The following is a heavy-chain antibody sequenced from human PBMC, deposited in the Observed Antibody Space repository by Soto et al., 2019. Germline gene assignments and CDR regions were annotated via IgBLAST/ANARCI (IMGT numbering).Heavy chain of an antibody. CDR2: ISASTSNI. J-gene: IGHJ4*02. CDR3: ARRSGYDFRTTFDY. D-gene: IGHD5-12*01. Sequence: VRQPPGRGLEWVSSISASTSNIYYADSVKGRFTISRDNAKNSLYLQMNSLRAEDTALYYCARRSGYDFRTTFDYWGQGTLVTVSS. V-gene: IGHV3-21*04.